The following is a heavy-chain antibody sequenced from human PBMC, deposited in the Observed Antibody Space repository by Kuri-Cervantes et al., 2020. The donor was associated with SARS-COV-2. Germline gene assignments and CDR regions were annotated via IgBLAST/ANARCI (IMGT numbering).Heavy chain of an antibody. V-gene: IGHV5-51*01. D-gene: IGHD1-26*01. J-gene: IGHJ3*01. CDR3: ARTRGSYYTDAFDL. CDR1: GFRFTTYW. CDR2: IYPTDSDT. Sequence: GGSLRLSSKGSGFRFTTYWIGWVRQMPGKGLEWMAIIYPTDSDTRYSPSFQGQVTISADKSISTAYLQWSSLKASDSAMYYCARTRGSYYTDAFDLWGQGTMVTVSS.